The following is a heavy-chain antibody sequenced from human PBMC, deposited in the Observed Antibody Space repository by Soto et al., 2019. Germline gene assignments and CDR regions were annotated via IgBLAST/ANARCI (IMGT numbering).Heavy chain of an antibody. CDR2: IKSKTDGGTT. D-gene: IGHD6-19*01. CDR1: GFTFSNAW. Sequence: RLSCAASGFTFSNAWMSWVRQAPGKGLEWVGRIKSKTDGGTTDYAAPVKGRFTISRDDSKNTLYLQMNSLKTEDTAVYYCTTLTMAVAGGGGAFDIWGQGTMVTVSS. CDR3: TTLTMAVAGGGGAFDI. J-gene: IGHJ3*02. V-gene: IGHV3-15*01.